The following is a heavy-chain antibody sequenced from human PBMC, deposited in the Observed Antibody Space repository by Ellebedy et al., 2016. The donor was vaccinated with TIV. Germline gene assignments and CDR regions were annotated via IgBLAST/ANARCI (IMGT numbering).Heavy chain of an antibody. D-gene: IGHD6-19*01. Sequence: GGSLRLXXAASGFSFSSYWMSWVRQAPGKGLEWVANMKEDGGEINYVDSVKGRFTISRDNAKNSVFLQMDSLRAEDTAVYYCARDLGWSTFDYWGQGALVTVSS. CDR1: GFSFSSYW. V-gene: IGHV3-7*04. CDR2: MKEDGGEI. CDR3: ARDLGWSTFDY. J-gene: IGHJ4*02.